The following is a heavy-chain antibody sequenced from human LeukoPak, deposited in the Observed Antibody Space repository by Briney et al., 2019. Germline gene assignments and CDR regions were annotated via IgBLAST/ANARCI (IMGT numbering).Heavy chain of an antibody. D-gene: IGHD3-10*02. J-gene: IGHJ6*04. CDR2: IYSRGDT. CDR3: AELGITMIGGV. Sequence: GGSLRLSCAASGFTFSNYWMHWVRQAPGKGLEWVSLIYSRGDTKYADSVKGRFTISRDNSKNTLYLQMSSLRTEDTAVYYCAELGITMIGGVWGKGTTVTISS. CDR1: GFTFSNYW. V-gene: IGHV3-66*01.